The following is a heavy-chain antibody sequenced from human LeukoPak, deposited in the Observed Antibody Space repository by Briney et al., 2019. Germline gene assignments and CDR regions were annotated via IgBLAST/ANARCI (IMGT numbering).Heavy chain of an antibody. CDR3: ARDLSGVTGYTYGRGIDY. D-gene: IGHD5-18*01. Sequence: GGSLRLSCAASGFTFSGAWMHWVRQDPGKGLVWVSPIKSDGSAIYAESVKGRFTISRDNAKSTVYLQMNSLRAEDTAVYYCARDLSGVTGYTYGRGIDYWGQGTLVTVSS. CDR2: IKSDGSA. J-gene: IGHJ4*02. V-gene: IGHV3-74*01. CDR1: GFTFSGAW.